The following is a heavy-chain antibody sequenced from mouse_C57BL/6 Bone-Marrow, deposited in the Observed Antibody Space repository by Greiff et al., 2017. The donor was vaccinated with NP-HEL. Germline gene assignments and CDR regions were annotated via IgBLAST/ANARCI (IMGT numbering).Heavy chain of an antibody. CDR3: ASGSSYIYWYFDV. CDR1: GYSITSGYD. Sequence: EVKVEESGPGMVKPSQSLSLTCTVTGYSITSGYDWHWIRHFPGNKLEWMGYISYSGSTNYNPSLKSRISITHDTSKNHFFLKLNSVTTEDTATYYCASGSSYIYWYFDVWGTGTTVTVSS. J-gene: IGHJ1*03. V-gene: IGHV3-1*01. D-gene: IGHD1-1*01. CDR2: ISYSGST.